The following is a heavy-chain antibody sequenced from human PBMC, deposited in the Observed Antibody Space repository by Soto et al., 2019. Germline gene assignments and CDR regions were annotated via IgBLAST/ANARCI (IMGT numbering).Heavy chain of an antibody. V-gene: IGHV4-30-4*01. CDR1: GGSISSGDYY. CDR2: IYYSGST. CDR3: ARGYGSGSYYMPYYYGMDV. D-gene: IGHD3-10*01. Sequence: TLSLTCTVSGGSISSGDYYWSWIRQPPGKGLEWIGYIYYSGSTYYNPSLKSRVTISVDTSKNQFSLKLSSVTAADTAVYYCARGYGSGSYYMPYYYGMDVWGQGTTVTVSS. J-gene: IGHJ6*02.